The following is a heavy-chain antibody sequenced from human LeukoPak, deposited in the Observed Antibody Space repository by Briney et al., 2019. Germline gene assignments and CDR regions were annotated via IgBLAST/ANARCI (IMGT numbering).Heavy chain of an antibody. Sequence: GASVKVSCKASGYTFTSYGISWVRQAPGQGLEWMGCISAYNGNTNYAQKLQGRVTMTTDTSTSTAYMELRSLRSDDTAVYYCARDDYYYDSSGYYFLDYWGQGTLVTVSS. J-gene: IGHJ4*02. D-gene: IGHD3-22*01. CDR3: ARDDYYYDSSGYYFLDY. CDR1: GYTFTSYG. V-gene: IGHV1-18*01. CDR2: ISAYNGNT.